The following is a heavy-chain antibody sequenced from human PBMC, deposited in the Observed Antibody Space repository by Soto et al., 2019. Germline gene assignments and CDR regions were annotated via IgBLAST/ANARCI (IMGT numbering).Heavy chain of an antibody. V-gene: IGHV1-18*04. Sequence: ASVKVSCKASGYTFTSYGISWVRQAPGQGLDWMGWISAYNDNIDYAQTFQGRVTMTTDKSTNTAYMELRSLRSDDTAVYYCARGNYYDRRGYFSALDIWGQGTMVTVSS. CDR1: GYTFTSYG. D-gene: IGHD3-22*01. CDR3: ARGNYYDRRGYFSALDI. CDR2: ISAYNDNI. J-gene: IGHJ3*02.